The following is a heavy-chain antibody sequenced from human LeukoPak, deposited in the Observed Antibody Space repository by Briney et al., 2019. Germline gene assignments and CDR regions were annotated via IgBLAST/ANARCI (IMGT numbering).Heavy chain of an antibody. D-gene: IGHD5-18*01. CDR1: GFTVSNNY. CDR2: IDSGGGA. V-gene: IGHV3-66*01. J-gene: IGHJ4*02. CDR3: ARDLQEGGYSYGSVY. Sequence: PGGSLRLSCAASGFTVSNNYMSWVRQGPGKGLEWVSLIDSGGGAHYADSVKGRFTISRDNSQNTLYLQMNSLRAEDTAVYYCARDLQEGGYSYGSVYWGQGTLVTVSS.